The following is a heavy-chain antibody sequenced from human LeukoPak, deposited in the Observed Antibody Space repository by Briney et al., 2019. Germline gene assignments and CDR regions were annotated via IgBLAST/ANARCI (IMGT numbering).Heavy chain of an antibody. CDR2: IYYSGST. Sequence: SETLSLTCTVSGGSVSGYYWSWIRQPPWKGLEWIGYIYYSGSTNYTPSLKSRVTISVDTSENQFSLKLTSVTAADTAVYYCARDREYSSSGLVWFDPWGHGILVTVSS. D-gene: IGHD6-6*01. J-gene: IGHJ5*02. CDR3: ARDREYSSSGLVWFDP. CDR1: GGSVSGYY. V-gene: IGHV4-59*02.